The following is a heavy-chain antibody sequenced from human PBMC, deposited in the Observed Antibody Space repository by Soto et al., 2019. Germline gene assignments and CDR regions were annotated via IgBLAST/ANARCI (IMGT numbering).Heavy chain of an antibody. D-gene: IGHD4-17*01. V-gene: IGHV1-18*01. Sequence: ASVKVSCKASGSTFTSYGISWVRQAPGQGLEWMGWISAYDGNTDYAQKVQARVTMTTDTSTSTAYMELRSLRSDDTAVYYCARDRARPTVTFFDYWGQGTLVTVSS. CDR3: ARDRARPTVTFFDY. CDR2: ISAYDGNT. J-gene: IGHJ4*02. CDR1: GSTFTSYG.